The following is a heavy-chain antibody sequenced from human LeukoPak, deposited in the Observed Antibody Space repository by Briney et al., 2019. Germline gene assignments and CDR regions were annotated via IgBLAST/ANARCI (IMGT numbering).Heavy chain of an antibody. V-gene: IGHV3-23*01. D-gene: IGHD5-12*01. J-gene: IGHJ4*02. CDR1: GFTFSNYA. Sequence: PGGSLRLSCAASGFTFSNYAMSWVRQAPGKGLEWVSALSGSGDITYYADSVKGRFTISRDNSKNTLYLQMTSLRAEDTAVYYCARGPSGYHNTGGQGTLVTVSS. CDR3: ARGPSGYHNT. CDR2: LSGSGDIT.